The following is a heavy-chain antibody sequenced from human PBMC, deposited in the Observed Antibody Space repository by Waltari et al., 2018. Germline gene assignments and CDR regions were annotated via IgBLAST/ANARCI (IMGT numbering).Heavy chain of an antibody. V-gene: IGHV4-59*01. CDR1: GGSISSYY. D-gene: IGHD3-3*01. J-gene: IGHJ3*02. Sequence: QVQLQESGPGLVKPSETLSLTCTVSGGSISSYYWSWIRQPPGKGLEWIGYIYYSGSTNDNPSREGRGTISVDTSKNQFSRKLSSVTAADTAVYYCARAGYVYYDLWSGQGAYDAFDIWGQGTMVTVSS. CDR2: IYYSGST. CDR3: ARAGYVYYDLWSGQGAYDAFDI.